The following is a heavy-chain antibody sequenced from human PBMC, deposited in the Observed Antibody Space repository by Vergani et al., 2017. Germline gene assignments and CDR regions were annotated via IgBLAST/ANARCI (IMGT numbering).Heavy chain of an antibody. Sequence: QAQLVQSGSEFKKPGASVKISCKASGYSFTNYAMNWVRQAPGQGLEWMGWVNTNTGNLMYGQGFTGRFVFSLDTSVNTAYLEITNLRADDTAVYYCAASGVGAGHYSRYGMDVWGQGTTVIVSS. V-gene: IGHV7-4-1*02. CDR1: GYSFTNYA. D-gene: IGHD1-26*01. CDR3: AASGVGAGHYSRYGMDV. J-gene: IGHJ6*02. CDR2: VNTNTGNL.